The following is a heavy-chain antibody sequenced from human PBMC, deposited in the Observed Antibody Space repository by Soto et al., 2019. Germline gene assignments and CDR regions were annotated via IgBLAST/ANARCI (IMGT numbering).Heavy chain of an antibody. CDR1: GFIFNNYA. V-gene: IGHV3-23*01. D-gene: IGHD2-21*02. CDR2: ISSSADST. Sequence: EVQLLESGGGLVQPGGSLRLSCAASGFIFNNYAMSWVRRAPGKGLEWVSTISSSADSTYYAESVKGRFTISRDDSKDTLYLQMNSLGVEDTAIYYCAKDAMATVTVDCLLGFWGQGTVVSVSS. CDR3: AKDAMATVTVDCLLGF. J-gene: IGHJ3*01.